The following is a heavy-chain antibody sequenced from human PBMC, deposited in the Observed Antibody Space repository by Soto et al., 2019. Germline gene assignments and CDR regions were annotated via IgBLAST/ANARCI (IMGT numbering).Heavy chain of an antibody. CDR1: GFTFSSYA. D-gene: IGHD1-26*01. Sequence: GGSLRLSCAASGFTFSSYAMSWVRQAPGKGLEWVATINGGGSHTNYVDSVKGRFSISRDNAKNSLYLQMNSLRAEDTAIYYCARQHSGSYYFESWGQGTPVTVSS. V-gene: IGHV3-23*01. CDR2: INGGGSHT. J-gene: IGHJ4*02. CDR3: ARQHSGSYYFES.